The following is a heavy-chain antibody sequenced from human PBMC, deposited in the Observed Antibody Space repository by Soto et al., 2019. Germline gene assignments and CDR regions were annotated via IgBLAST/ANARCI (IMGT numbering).Heavy chain of an antibody. J-gene: IGHJ5*02. CDR2: ISAGGAST. CDR3: AKDIRSGRTKNWFDP. V-gene: IGHV3-23*01. Sequence: PGGSLRLSCVGSGLTLTSSVVSWVRQAPGKGLEWVAAISAGGASTYYADSVKGRFTTSRDTSKNTLYLQINNLRVEDTAIYYCAKDIRSGRTKNWFDPWGQGTQVTVSS. CDR1: GLTLTSSV. D-gene: IGHD3-3*01.